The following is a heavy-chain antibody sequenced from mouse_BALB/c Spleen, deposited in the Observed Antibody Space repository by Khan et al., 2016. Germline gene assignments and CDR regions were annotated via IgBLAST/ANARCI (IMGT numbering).Heavy chain of an antibody. Sequence: EVELVESGGGLVQPGGSRKLSCAASGFTFRSFGMHWVRQAPEKGLEWVAFISSGSSAIYYADTVKGRFTISRDNPKNTLFLQMTSLRAEDTAMEYCGRGDYWGQGTTLTVSS. CDR1: GFTFRSFG. V-gene: IGHV5-17*02. CDR2: ISSGSSAI. J-gene: IGHJ2*01. CDR3: GRGDY.